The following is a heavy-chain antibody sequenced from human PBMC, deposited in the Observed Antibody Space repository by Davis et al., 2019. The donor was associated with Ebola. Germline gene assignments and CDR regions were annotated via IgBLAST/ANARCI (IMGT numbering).Heavy chain of an antibody. V-gene: IGHV1-46*01. CDR2: INPSGGST. J-gene: IGHJ4*02. CDR1: GYTFTGYY. D-gene: IGHD6-13*01. Sequence: ASVKVSCKASGYTFTGYYMHWVRQAPGQGLEWMGIINPSGGSTSYAQKFQGRVTITRDTSTSTVYMELSSLRSEDTAVYYCAREYSSSWQTPSFDYWGQGTLVTVSS. CDR3: AREYSSSWQTPSFDY.